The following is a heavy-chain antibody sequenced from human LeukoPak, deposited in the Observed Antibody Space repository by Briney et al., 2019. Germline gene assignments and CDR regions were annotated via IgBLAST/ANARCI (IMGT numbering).Heavy chain of an antibody. V-gene: IGHV4-31*03. J-gene: IGHJ4*02. CDR1: GGSISSGGYY. Sequence: PSETLSLTCTVSGGSISSGGYYWSWIRQHPGKGLEWIGYIYYSGSTYYNPSLKSRVTISVDTSKNQFSLKLSSVTAADTAVYYCAARDDSSGYLVDYWGQGTLVTVSS. CDR2: IYYSGST. CDR3: AARDDSSGYLVDY. D-gene: IGHD3-22*01.